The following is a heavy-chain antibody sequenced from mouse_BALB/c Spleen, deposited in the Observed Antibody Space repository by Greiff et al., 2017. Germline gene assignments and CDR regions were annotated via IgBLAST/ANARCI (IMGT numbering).Heavy chain of an antibody. J-gene: IGHJ3*01. V-gene: IGHV1S132*01. D-gene: IGHD2-14*01. Sequence: VQLLQSGAELVKPGASVKLSCTTSGYTFTSYWMQWVKQRPGQGLGWIGEIFPGTGTTYYNEKFKGKATLTIDTSSSTAYMQLSSLTSEDTAVYFCAKGDYRYDGFAYWGQGTLVTVSA. CDR3: AKGDYRYDGFAY. CDR2: IFPGTGTT. CDR1: GYTFTSYW.